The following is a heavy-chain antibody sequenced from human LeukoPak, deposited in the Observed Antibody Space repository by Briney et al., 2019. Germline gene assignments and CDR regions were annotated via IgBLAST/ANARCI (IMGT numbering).Heavy chain of an antibody. J-gene: IGHJ5*02. CDR3: ASLCGAWDRNWFDP. CDR2: ISTSGYT. V-gene: IGHV4-61*02. CDR1: GDSINNGHSY. Sequence: SETLSLTCTVSGDSINNGHSYWSWIRQPAGEGLEWIGRISTSGYTSYNPSLKSRVSISLDKSNNQFSLNLTSVTAADTAVYYCASLCGAWDRNWFDPWGQGTLVAVSS. D-gene: IGHD1-26*01.